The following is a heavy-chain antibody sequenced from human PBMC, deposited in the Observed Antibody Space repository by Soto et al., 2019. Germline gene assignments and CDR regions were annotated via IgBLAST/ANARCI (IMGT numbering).Heavy chain of an antibody. V-gene: IGHV4-61*01. J-gene: IGHJ4*02. Sequence: SETLSLTCTVSGGSVSSGSYYWSWIRQPPGKGLEWIGYIYYSGSTNYNPSLKSRVTISVDTSKNQFSLKLSSVTAADTAVYYCARALGGMITFGGPHYFDYWGQGTLVTVSS. CDR3: ARALGGMITFGGPHYFDY. CDR1: GGSVSSGSYY. D-gene: IGHD3-16*01. CDR2: IYYSGST.